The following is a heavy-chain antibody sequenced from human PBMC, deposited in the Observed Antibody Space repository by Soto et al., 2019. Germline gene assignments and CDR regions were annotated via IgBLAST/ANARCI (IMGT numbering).Heavy chain of an antibody. CDR1: GYTFTSYD. CDR3: ARSINDYGDRH. V-gene: IGHV1-8*01. Sequence: QVQLVQSGAEVKKPGASVKVSCKASGYTFTSYDINWVRQATGQGLEWMGWMNPNSGNTGYAQKFQGRVTMTRNTSRSTAYMYLSSLSSEHTAGYYCARSINDYGDRHWGQGTRVTGSS. J-gene: IGHJ4*02. D-gene: IGHD4-17*01. CDR2: MNPNSGNT.